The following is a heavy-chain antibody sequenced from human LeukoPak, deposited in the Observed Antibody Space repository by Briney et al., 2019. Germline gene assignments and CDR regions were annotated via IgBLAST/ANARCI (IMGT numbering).Heavy chain of an antibody. J-gene: IGHJ4*02. Sequence: GGSLRLSCEGSGFTFSNYWMHWVRQAPGKGLVWVSRIKSGGSDTTYADSVKGRFTISRDNAKNTLYLQMNSLRADDTAVYYCARASGTDSSGYVQIGYWGQGTLVTVSS. D-gene: IGHD3-22*01. CDR3: ARASGTDSSGYVQIGY. CDR2: IKSGGSDT. CDR1: GFTFSNYW. V-gene: IGHV3-74*01.